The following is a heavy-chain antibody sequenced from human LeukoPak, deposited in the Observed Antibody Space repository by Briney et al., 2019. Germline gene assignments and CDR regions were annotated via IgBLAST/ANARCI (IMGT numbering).Heavy chain of an antibody. Sequence: PSETLSLTCAVYGGSFSGYYWSWIRQPPGKGLEWIGEINHSGSTNYNPSLKSRVTISVDTSKNQSSLKLSSVTAADTAVYYCARHRRKLLWFGELSPPVWGQGTLVTVSS. CDR1: GGSFSGYY. CDR2: INHSGST. V-gene: IGHV4-34*01. D-gene: IGHD3-10*01. J-gene: IGHJ4*02. CDR3: ARHRRKLLWFGELSPPV.